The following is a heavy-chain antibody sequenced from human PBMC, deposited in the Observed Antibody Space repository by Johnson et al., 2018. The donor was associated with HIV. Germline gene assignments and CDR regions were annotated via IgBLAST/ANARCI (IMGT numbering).Heavy chain of an antibody. J-gene: IGHJ3*02. Sequence: QVQLVESGGGVVQPGRSLRLSCAASGFTFSSYAMHWVRQAPGKGLEWVAVISYDGSNKYYADSVKGRFTISRDNSKNTLYLQMNSLRAEDTAVYYWASPGAGSDEAFDIWCQGTMVTVSS. D-gene: IGHD2-15*01. CDR1: GFTFSSYA. CDR3: ASPGAGSDEAFDI. V-gene: IGHV3-30-3*01. CDR2: ISYDGSNK.